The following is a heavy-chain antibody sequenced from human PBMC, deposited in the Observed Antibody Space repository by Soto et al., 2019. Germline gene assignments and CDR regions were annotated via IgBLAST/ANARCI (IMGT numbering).Heavy chain of an antibody. CDR2: ISSSSSTI. CDR3: ARNTGARPAVYYYYYYMDV. D-gene: IGHD2-2*01. V-gene: IGHV3-48*01. Sequence: GGSLRLSCAASGFTFSSYSMNWVRQAPGKGLEWVSYISSSSSTIYYADSVKGRFTISRDNAKNSLYLQMNSLRAEDTAVYYCARNTGARPAVYYYYYYMDVWGKGTTVTVSS. CDR1: GFTFSSYS. J-gene: IGHJ6*03.